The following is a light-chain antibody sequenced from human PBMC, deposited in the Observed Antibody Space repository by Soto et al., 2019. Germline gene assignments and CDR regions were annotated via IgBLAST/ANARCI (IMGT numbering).Light chain of an antibody. J-gene: IGKJ1*01. Sequence: EIVMTQSPATLSVSPGERATLSCRASQSVNINLAWYQQKPGQAPRLLIYGASTRATGIPARFSGGGSGTEFTLTISSLQSEDFAVYYCQHYNNWPPWTFGQGTKVEIK. CDR1: QSVNIN. V-gene: IGKV3-15*01. CDR3: QHYNNWPPWT. CDR2: GAS.